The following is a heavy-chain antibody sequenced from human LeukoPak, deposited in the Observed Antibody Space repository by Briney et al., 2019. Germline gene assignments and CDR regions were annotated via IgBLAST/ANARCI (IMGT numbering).Heavy chain of an antibody. Sequence: SVKVSCKASGGTFSSYAISWVRQAPGQGLEWMGGIIPIFGTANYAQKFQGRVTITADESTSTAYMELSSLRSEDTAVYYCAREKDIVVVPAATGHFDYWGQGALVTVSS. D-gene: IGHD2-2*01. J-gene: IGHJ4*02. CDR1: GGTFSSYA. CDR3: AREKDIVVVPAATGHFDY. CDR2: IIPIFGTA. V-gene: IGHV1-69*13.